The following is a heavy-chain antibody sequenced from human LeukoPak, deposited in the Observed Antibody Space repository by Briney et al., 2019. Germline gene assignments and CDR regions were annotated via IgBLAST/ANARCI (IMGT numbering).Heavy chain of an antibody. CDR1: GYTFTSYD. J-gene: IGHJ4*02. Sequence: ASVKVSCKASGYTFTSYDINWVRQATGQGLEWMGWMNPNSGNTGYAQKFQGRVTMTRNTSIRTAYMELSSLRSEDTAVYYCARKFLASRGYYFDYWGQGTLVTVSS. V-gene: IGHV1-8*01. CDR3: ARKFLASRGYYFDY. D-gene: IGHD3-10*01. CDR2: MNPNSGNT.